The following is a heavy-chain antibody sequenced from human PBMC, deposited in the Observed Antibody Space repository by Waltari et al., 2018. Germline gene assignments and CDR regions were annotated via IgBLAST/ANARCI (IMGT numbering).Heavy chain of an antibody. Sequence: QVQLQESGPAVVKPSETLSLTCAVSGGSISGGYGGRWIRQARGKGLEWIGSIYGSSGSTYYNPSLKSRVTISKDTSKNQFSLKLNSVTAADTAVYYCARVWSVVVFTAMSSFDYWGQGVLVTVSS. J-gene: IGHJ4*02. D-gene: IGHD3-22*01. CDR2: IYGSSGST. CDR1: GGSISGGYG. CDR3: ARVWSVVVFTAMSSFDY. V-gene: IGHV4-38-2*01.